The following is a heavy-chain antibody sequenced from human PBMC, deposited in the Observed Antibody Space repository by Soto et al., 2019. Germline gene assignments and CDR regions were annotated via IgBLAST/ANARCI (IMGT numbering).Heavy chain of an antibody. Sequence: PVGSLRLSCAASGFTFSSYAMHWVRQAPGKGLEWVAVISYDGSNKYYADSVKGRFTISRDNSKNTLYLQMNSLRAEDTAVYYCARDLSSSSSCADYWGQGTLVTVSS. J-gene: IGHJ4*02. D-gene: IGHD6-6*01. CDR1: GFTFSSYA. CDR3: ARDLSSSSSCADY. V-gene: IGHV3-30-3*01. CDR2: ISYDGSNK.